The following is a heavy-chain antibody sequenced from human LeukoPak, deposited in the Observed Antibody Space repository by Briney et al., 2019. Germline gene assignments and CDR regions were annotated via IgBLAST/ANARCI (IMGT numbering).Heavy chain of an antibody. J-gene: IGHJ5*02. Sequence: SETLSLTCAVSGGSISSNIYYWSWIRQPPGKGLEWIGYIYYSGSTNFNPSLKSRVTISVDTSKNQFSLNLSSVTAADTAVYYCARAKLNAGIFADPWGQGTLVTVSS. D-gene: IGHD3-3*01. CDR2: IYYSGST. CDR3: ARAKLNAGIFADP. V-gene: IGHV4-61*01. CDR1: GGSISSNIYY.